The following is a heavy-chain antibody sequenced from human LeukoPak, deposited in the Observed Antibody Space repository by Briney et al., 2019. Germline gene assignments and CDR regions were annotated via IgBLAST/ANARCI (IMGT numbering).Heavy chain of an antibody. CDR2: IKQDGSEK. CDR3: ATPFQSADPMGNFDY. D-gene: IGHD2-2*01. V-gene: IGHV3-7*01. Sequence: RGSLRLSCAASGFTFSSYWMSWVRQAPGKGLEWVANIKQDGSEKYYVDSVKGRFTISRDNAKNSLYLQMNSLRAEDTAVYYCATPFQSADPMGNFDYWGQGTLVTVSS. CDR1: GFTFSSYW. J-gene: IGHJ4*02.